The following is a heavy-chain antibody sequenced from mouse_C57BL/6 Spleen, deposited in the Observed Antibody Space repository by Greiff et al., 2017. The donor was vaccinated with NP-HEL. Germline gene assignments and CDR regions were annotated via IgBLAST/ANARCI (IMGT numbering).Heavy chain of an antibody. CDR3: ARAQWIYYDYDNYAMDY. CDR2: IYPGSGST. J-gene: IGHJ4*01. CDR1: GYTFTSYW. D-gene: IGHD2-4*01. V-gene: IGHV1-55*01. Sequence: QVQLQQSGAELVKPGASVKMSCKASGYTFTSYWITWVKQRPGQGLEWIGDIYPGSGSTNYNEKFKSKATLTVDTSSSTAYMQLSSLTSEDSAVYYCARAQWIYYDYDNYAMDYWGQGTSVTVSS.